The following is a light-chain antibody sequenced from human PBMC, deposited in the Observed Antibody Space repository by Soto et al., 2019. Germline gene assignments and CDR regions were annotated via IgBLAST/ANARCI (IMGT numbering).Light chain of an antibody. Sequence: EVVLTQSPGTLSLSAGEGATLSWGASQRVVTSYLAWYQQKSGQSPRLVIYGALYRAPGIPDRFSGSGSGTDFTLSISRLQHEDFAVYYCQYYDASMWTFGPGTKVDIK. J-gene: IGKJ1*01. CDR3: QYYDASMWT. CDR1: QRVVTSY. V-gene: IGKV3-20*01. CDR2: GAL.